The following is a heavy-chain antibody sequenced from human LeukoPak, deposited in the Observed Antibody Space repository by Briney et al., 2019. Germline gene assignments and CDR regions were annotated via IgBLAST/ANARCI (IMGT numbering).Heavy chain of an antibody. CDR1: GFSLSGYW. J-gene: IGHJ5*02. Sequence: GGSLRLSCVASGFSLSGYWMYWVRQAPGKGLMYISRNNGDGSTTNYADVVKGRFTMSRDNVRNTLYLQMNSLRVEDTAVYYCARDPRNVGLAPWGQGTLVTVSS. CDR3: ARDPRNVGLAP. V-gene: IGHV3-74*01. D-gene: IGHD2-15*01. CDR2: NNGDGSTT.